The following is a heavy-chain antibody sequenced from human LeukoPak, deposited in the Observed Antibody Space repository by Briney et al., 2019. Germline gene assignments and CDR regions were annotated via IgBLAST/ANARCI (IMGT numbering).Heavy chain of an antibody. CDR3: AKSPLDSSGPGGPSKYYYYYMDV. V-gene: IGHV3-9*01. CDR2: ISWNSGSI. CDR1: GFTFDDYA. J-gene: IGHJ6*03. D-gene: IGHD6-19*01. Sequence: PGRSLRLSCAASGFTFDDYAMHWVRQAPGKGLEWVSGISWNSGSIGYADSVKGRFTISRDNAKNSLYLQMNSLRAEDTALYYCAKSPLDSSGPGGPSKYYYYYMDVWGKGTTVTVSS.